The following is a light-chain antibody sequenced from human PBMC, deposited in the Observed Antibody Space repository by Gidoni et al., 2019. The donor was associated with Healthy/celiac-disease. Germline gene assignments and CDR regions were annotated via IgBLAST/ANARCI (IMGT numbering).Light chain of an antibody. V-gene: IGKV1-5*01. CDR1: QSISSW. Sequence: DIQMPQSPSTLAASVGDRVTITCRASQSISSWLAWYQQKPGKAPKLLIYDASSLESGVPSRFSGSGSGTEFTLTISSLQPDDFATYYCQQYNSYPWTFGQGTKLEIK. CDR3: QQYNSYPWT. J-gene: IGKJ2*02. CDR2: DAS.